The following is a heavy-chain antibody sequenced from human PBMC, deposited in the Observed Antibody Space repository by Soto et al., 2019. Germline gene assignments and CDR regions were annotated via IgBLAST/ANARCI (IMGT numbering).Heavy chain of an antibody. Sequence: SVKVSCKASGGTFSSYAIIWVRQAPGQGLEWMGGVIPIFGTANYAQKFQGRVTITADESTSTAYMELSSLRSEDTAVYYCARVYYDSSGRTTAFDIWGQGTMVTVSS. CDR2: VIPIFGTA. D-gene: IGHD3-22*01. V-gene: IGHV1-69*13. CDR3: ARVYYDSSGRTTAFDI. J-gene: IGHJ3*02. CDR1: GGTFSSYA.